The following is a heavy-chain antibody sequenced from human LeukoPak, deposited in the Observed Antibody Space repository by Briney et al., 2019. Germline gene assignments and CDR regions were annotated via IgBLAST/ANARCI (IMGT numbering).Heavy chain of an antibody. Sequence: GGSLRLSCAASGFTFDDYAMHWVRQAPGKGLEWVSGISWNSGSIGYADSVKGRFTISRDNAKNSLYLQMNSLRAEDTALYYCAKGYYYYGMDVWGQGTTVTVSS. CDR3: AKGYYYYGMDV. J-gene: IGHJ6*02. CDR2: ISWNSGSI. V-gene: IGHV3-9*01. CDR1: GFTFDDYA.